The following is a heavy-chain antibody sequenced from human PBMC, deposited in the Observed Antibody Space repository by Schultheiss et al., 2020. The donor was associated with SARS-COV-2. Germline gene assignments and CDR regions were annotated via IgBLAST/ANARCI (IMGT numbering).Heavy chain of an antibody. Sequence: SETLSLTCAVSGYSISSGYYWSWIRQPAGKGLEWIGRIYTSGSTNYNPSLKSRVTMSVDTSENQFSLKLSSVTAADTAVYYCARSGATYYDFWSDQAWFDPWGQGTLVTVSS. CDR3: ARSGATYYDFWSDQAWFDP. D-gene: IGHD3-3*01. CDR1: GYSISSGYY. J-gene: IGHJ5*02. CDR2: IYTSGST. V-gene: IGHV4-4*07.